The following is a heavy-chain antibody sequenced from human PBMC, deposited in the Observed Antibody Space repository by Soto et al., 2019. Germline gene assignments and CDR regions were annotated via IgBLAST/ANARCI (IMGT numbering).Heavy chain of an antibody. Sequence: SVKVSCKASGGTFSSYTISWVRQAPGQGLEWMGRIIPILGIANYAQKFQGRVTITADKSTSTAYMELSSLRSEDTAVYYCAREKTQDAFDIWGQGTRVTVSS. J-gene: IGHJ3*02. V-gene: IGHV1-69*04. CDR1: GGTFSSYT. CDR2: IIPILGIA. CDR3: AREKTQDAFDI.